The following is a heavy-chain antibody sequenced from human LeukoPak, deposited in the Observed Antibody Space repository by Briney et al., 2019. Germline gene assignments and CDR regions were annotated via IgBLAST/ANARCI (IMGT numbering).Heavy chain of an antibody. CDR3: ARDYYYDSSGYYRDNWFDP. J-gene: IGHJ5*02. Sequence: SGTLSLTCAVSGGSISSSNWWSWVRQPPGKGLEWIGEIYHSGSTNYNPSLKSRVTISVDKSKNQFSLKLSSVTAADTAVYYCARDYYYDSSGYYRDNWFDPWGQGTLVTVSS. V-gene: IGHV4-4*02. CDR1: GGSISSSNW. CDR2: IYHSGST. D-gene: IGHD3-22*01.